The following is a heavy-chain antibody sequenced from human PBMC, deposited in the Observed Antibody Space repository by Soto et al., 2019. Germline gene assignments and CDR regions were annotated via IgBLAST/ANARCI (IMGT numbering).Heavy chain of an antibody. CDR2: ISSDGSNK. CDR3: ARDDEGGSDCDLGY. CDR1: GFTFSSHA. J-gene: IGHJ4*02. Sequence: QVQLVESGGSVVQPGRSLRLSCAVSGFTFSSHAMHWVRQAPGKGLEWVTLISSDGSNKYYADSVKGRFTTSRDNSKNTMYLQMNSLRVEDTAVYYCARDDEGGSDCDLGYWGQGALVTASS. V-gene: IGHV3-30-3*01. D-gene: IGHD1-26*01.